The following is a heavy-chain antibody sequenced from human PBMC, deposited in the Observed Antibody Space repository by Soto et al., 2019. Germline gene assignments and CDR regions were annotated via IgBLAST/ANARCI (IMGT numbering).Heavy chain of an antibody. CDR2: ISHDGTIK. D-gene: IGHD6-13*01. V-gene: IGHV3-30*18. J-gene: IGHJ5*02. CDR1: GFIFRNFG. Sequence: QVQLVESGGGVVQPGGSLRLSCSPSGFIFRNFGMHWARQAPGKGLEWVAAISHDGTIKYYVDSVEGRLTISRDNTKNMLYLQMNSLPPGDTAIYLCAKGRGSNWYDWVDPWGQGTLVTVSS. CDR3: AKGRGSNWYDWVDP.